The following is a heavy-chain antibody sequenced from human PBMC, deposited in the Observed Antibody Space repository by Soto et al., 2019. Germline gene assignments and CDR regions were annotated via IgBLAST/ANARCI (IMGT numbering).Heavy chain of an antibody. CDR1: GFTFSDYY. CDR3: SRDLAARHYYYYYMDV. J-gene: IGHJ6*03. CDR2: ISSSGSTI. V-gene: IGHV3-11*01. D-gene: IGHD6-13*01. Sequence: HVKLVESGGGLVKPGGSLRLSCAASGFTFSDYYMSWIRQAPGKGLEWVSYISSSGSTIYYADSVKGQFTISRDNAKNSLYLQMNSLRAEDTAVYYCSRDLAARHYYYYYMDVWGKGTTVTVSS.